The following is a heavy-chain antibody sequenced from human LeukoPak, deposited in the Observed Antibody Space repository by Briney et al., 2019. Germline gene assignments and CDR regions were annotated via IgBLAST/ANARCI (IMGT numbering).Heavy chain of an antibody. V-gene: IGHV3-53*01. D-gene: IGHD6-13*01. Sequence: GGSLRLSCAASGFTVSSNYMSWVRQAPGKGLEWVSVIYSGGSTYYADSVKGRFTISRDNSKNTLYLQMNSLRAEDTAVYYCARELLGQQLVPSDAFDIWGQGTMVTVSS. CDR2: IYSGGST. CDR1: GFTVSSNY. J-gene: IGHJ3*02. CDR3: ARELLGQQLVPSDAFDI.